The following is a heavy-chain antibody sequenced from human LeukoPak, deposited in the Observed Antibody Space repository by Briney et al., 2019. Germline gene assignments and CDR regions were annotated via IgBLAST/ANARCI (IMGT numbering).Heavy chain of an antibody. CDR2: IYTSGST. CDR1: GGSISSYY. D-gene: IGHD3-22*01. V-gene: IGHV4-4*07. CDR3: ARDRYYYGSSGYYYDY. J-gene: IGHJ4*02. Sequence: SETLSLTCTVSGGSISSYYWSWIRQPAGKGLEWIGRIYTSGSTNYNPSLKSRVTMSVDTSKNQFSLKLSSVTAADTAVYYCARDRYYYGSSGYYYDYWGQGTLVTVSS.